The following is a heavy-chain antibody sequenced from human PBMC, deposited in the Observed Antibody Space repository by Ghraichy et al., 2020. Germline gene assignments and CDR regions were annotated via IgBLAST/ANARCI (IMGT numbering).Heavy chain of an antibody. CDR3: ARAGRYYYDSSGYSDY. D-gene: IGHD3-22*01. Sequence: ASVKVSCKASGYTFTSYGISWVRQAPGQGFEWMGWISAYNGNTNYAQKLQGRVTMTTDTSTSTAYMELRSLRSDDTAVYYCARAGRYYYDSSGYSDYWGQGTLVTVSS. J-gene: IGHJ4*02. CDR1: GYTFTSYG. V-gene: IGHV1-18*01. CDR2: ISAYNGNT.